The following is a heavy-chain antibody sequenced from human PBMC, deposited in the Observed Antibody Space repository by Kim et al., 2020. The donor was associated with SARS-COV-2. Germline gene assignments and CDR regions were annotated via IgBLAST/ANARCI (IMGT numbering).Heavy chain of an antibody. V-gene: IGHV4-39*01. D-gene: IGHD2-21*02. Sequence: SETLSLTCTVSGGSISSSSYYWGWIRQPPGKGLEWIGSIYYSGSTYYNPSLKSRVTISVDTSKNQFSLKLSSVTAADTAVYYCASTIVVVTAPEYWGQGTLVTVSS. J-gene: IGHJ4*02. CDR3: ASTIVVVTAPEY. CDR2: IYYSGST. CDR1: GGSISSSSYY.